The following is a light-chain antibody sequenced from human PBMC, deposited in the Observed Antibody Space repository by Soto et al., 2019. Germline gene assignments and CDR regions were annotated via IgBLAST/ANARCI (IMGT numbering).Light chain of an antibody. V-gene: IGKV1-5*01. Sequence: DIQMTQSPSTLSASVGDRVTITCRASQSIHIWLAWYQQKPGKAPQLLISDASTLESGVPSRFSGSGSGTEFSLTISSLQPDDFATYYCQQLHGYPITFGQGTRLEIK. CDR3: QQLHGYPIT. CDR2: DAS. CDR1: QSIHIW. J-gene: IGKJ5*01.